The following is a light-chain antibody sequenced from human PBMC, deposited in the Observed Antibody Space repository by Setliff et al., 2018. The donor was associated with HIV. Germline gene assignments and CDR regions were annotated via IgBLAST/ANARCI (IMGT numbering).Light chain of an antibody. J-gene: IGLJ2*01. V-gene: IGLV1-51*01. CDR2: DNN. CDR3: GSWDSTLSVVA. Sequence: QSVLTQPPSVSAAPRQKVTISCSGSTSNIGKNSVSWYQQFPGTAPKVLIYDNNERPSGIPDRFSASKSDTAATLVITELQTEDEADYFCGSWDSTLSVVAFGGGTKVTV. CDR1: TSNIGKNS.